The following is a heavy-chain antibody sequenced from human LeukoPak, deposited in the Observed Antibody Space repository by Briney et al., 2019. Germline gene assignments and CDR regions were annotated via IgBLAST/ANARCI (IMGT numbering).Heavy chain of an antibody. Sequence: ASVRVSRKASGYIFTDHFLHWVRQAPGQGLEWVGWIRPTDGATQVAQRFQGRVTLSRDASISTVYMEMSGLRFDDTAMYYCARGRYRYSYDYWGQGTLVTVSS. J-gene: IGHJ4*02. CDR1: GYIFTDHF. CDR3: ARGRYRYSYDY. D-gene: IGHD1-26*01. V-gene: IGHV1-2*02. CDR2: IRPTDGAT.